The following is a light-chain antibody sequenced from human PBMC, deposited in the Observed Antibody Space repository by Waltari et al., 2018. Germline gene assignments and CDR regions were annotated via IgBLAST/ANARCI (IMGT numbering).Light chain of an antibody. J-gene: IGLJ3*02. CDR3: AAWDDSLSGRV. V-gene: IGLV1-44*01. Sequence: QSVLTQPPSASGTPGQRVTISCSGSSSNIGSNTVNWYQQLPGTAPKLLIYSNKQRPSGVPDRFSGSKSGTSASLAISGLQSEDEAEYYCAAWDDSLSGRVFGGGTKLTVL. CDR1: SSNIGSNT. CDR2: SNK.